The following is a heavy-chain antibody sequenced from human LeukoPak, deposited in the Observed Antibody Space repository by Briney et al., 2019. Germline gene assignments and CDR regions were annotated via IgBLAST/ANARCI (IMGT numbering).Heavy chain of an antibody. CDR2: ISAYNGNT. CDR3: ARVDTENWFDP. J-gene: IGHJ5*02. CDR1: GYTFTSYD. V-gene: IGHV1-18*01. Sequence: ASVKVSCKASGYTFTSYDINWVRQAPGQGLEWMGWISAYNGNTNYAQKLQGRVTMTTDTSTSTAYMELRSLRSDDTAVYYCARVDTENWFDPWGQGTLVTVSS. D-gene: IGHD5-18*01.